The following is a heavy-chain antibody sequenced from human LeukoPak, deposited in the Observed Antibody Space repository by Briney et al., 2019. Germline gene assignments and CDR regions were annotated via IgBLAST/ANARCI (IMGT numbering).Heavy chain of an antibody. D-gene: IGHD3-16*02. CDR1: GFTFSSYA. J-gene: IGHJ2*01. CDR2: ISGSGGST. CDR3: AKEYVWGSYRYTRGWYFDL. V-gene: IGHV3-23*01. Sequence: LPGGSLRLSCAASGFTFSSYAMSWVRQAPGKGLEWVSAISGSGGSTYYADSVKGRFTISRDNSKNTLYLQMNSLRAEDTAVYYCAKEYVWGSYRYTRGWYFDLWGRGTLVTVSS.